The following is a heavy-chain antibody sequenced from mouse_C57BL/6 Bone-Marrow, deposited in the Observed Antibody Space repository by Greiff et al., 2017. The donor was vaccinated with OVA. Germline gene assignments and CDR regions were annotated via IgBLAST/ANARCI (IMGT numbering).Heavy chain of an antibody. CDR2: INPNNGGT. V-gene: IGHV1-18*01. Sequence: VQLQQSGPELVKPGASVKIPCKASGYTFTDYNMDWVKQSHGKSLEWIGDINPNNGGTIYNQKFKGKATLTVDKSSSTAYMELRSLTSEDTAVYYCARSGGYYYGSSLYYYAMDYWGQGTSVTVSS. J-gene: IGHJ4*01. CDR1: GYTFTDYN. CDR3: ARSGGYYYGSSLYYYAMDY. D-gene: IGHD1-1*01.